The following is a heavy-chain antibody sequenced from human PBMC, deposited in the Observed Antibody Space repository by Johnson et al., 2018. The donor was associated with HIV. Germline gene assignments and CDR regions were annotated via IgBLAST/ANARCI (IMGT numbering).Heavy chain of an antibody. CDR1: GFTFSSYG. V-gene: IGHV3-30*02. J-gene: IGHJ3*01. CDR3: ANLRSSDFPYAFDV. D-gene: IGHD4-17*01. CDR2: IRYDGSNK. Sequence: QVQLMESGGGVVQPGGSLRLSCAASGFTFSSYGMHWVRQAPGKGLEWVAFIRYDGSNKYYADSVKGRFTISRDNSKNTVYLQMSSRRSEHTAVYYCANLRSSDFPYAFDVWGQGTMVTVSS.